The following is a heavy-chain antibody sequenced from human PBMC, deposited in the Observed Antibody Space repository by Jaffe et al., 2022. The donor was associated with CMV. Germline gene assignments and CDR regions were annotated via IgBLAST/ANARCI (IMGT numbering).Heavy chain of an antibody. CDR3: ARDGSGWYNEFLDQ. J-gene: IGHJ4*02. D-gene: IGHD6-19*01. CDR2: INTGNGDT. Sequence: VQLVQSGAEVKKPGASVKVSCEASGYTFTTYVMHWVRQAPGQRLEWMGWINTGNGDTRYSQRFQDRVTITRDTSASTVYMELSSLRSEDTAVYYCARDGSGWYNEFLDQWGQGTLVTLSS. V-gene: IGHV1-3*04. CDR1: GYTFTTYV.